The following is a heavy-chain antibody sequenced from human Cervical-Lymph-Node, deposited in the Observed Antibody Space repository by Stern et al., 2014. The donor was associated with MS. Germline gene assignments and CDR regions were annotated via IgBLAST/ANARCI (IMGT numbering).Heavy chain of an antibody. CDR2: VSFNSGTV. D-gene: IGHD6-13*01. CDR3: AKGAGIAAAGYYFDS. V-gene: IGHV3-9*01. Sequence: VQLVQSGGGLVQPGRSLRLSCAASGFTFDDYAIHWVRQAPGKGLEWVSGVSFNSGTVHYAGSVKGRFTISRDNAKNSIYLEMNSLRADDTALYYCAKGAGIAAAGYYFDSWGQGTLVTVSS. J-gene: IGHJ4*02. CDR1: GFTFDDYA.